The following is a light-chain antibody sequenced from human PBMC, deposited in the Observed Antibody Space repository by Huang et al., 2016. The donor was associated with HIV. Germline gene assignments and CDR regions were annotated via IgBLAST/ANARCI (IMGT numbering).Light chain of an antibody. CDR3: QQYYNTPRA. CDR1: QSVLYSSNNKKD. V-gene: IGKV4-1*01. Sequence: DIVMTQSPDSLAVSLGERATINCKSSQSVLYSSNNKKDLAWYQQKPAKPPKLLIYWSSTRESGVPDRFSGGGSGTDFTLTISSLQAEDVAVYYCQQYYNTPRAFGQGTKLEIK. CDR2: WSS. J-gene: IGKJ2*01.